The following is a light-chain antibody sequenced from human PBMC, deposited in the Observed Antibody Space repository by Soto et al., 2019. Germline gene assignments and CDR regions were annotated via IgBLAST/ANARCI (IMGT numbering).Light chain of an antibody. CDR1: QSVLYSSNNKNY. J-gene: IGKJ1*01. CDR2: WAS. V-gene: IGKV4-1*01. Sequence: DIVMTQSPDSLAVSLGERATINCKSSQSVLYSSNNKNYLAWYQQKPGQPPKLLIYWASTRESGVPDRFSGSGSGTDFTLTISSLQAEDFAVYYCQEYIHWPPGMFGPGTTVDI. CDR3: QEYIHWPPGM.